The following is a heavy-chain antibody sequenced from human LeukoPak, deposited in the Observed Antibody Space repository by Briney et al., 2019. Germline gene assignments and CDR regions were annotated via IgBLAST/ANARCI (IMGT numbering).Heavy chain of an antibody. J-gene: IGHJ4*02. D-gene: IGHD2-15*01. CDR2: INHSGST. Sequence: PSETLSLTCAVYGGSFSGYYWSWIRQPPGKGLEWIGEINHSGSTNYNPSLKSRVTISVDTSKNQFSLKLSSVTAADTAVYYCARGGFSGFDYWGQGPLVPVSS. CDR1: GGSFSGYY. V-gene: IGHV4-34*01. CDR3: ARGGFSGFDY.